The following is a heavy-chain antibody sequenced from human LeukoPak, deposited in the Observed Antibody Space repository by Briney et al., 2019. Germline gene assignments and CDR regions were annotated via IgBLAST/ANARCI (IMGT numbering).Heavy chain of an antibody. Sequence: SETLSLTCTVYGGSFSGYYWSWIRQPPGKGLEWIGEIDHSGRTNSNASLKSRVTISVDMSKNQFSLRLSSVTAADTAVYYCARKSIVTAGRKPYDFWDQGTLVTVSP. D-gene: IGHD6-13*01. J-gene: IGHJ4*02. CDR2: IDHSGRT. CDR1: GGSFSGYY. V-gene: IGHV4-34*01. CDR3: ARKSIVTAGRKPYDF.